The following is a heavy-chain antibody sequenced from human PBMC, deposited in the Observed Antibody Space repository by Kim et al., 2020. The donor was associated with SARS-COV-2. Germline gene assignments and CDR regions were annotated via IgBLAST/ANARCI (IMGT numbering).Heavy chain of an antibody. Sequence: GGSLRLSCAASGFMLTRYAMTWVRQAPGKGLEWIAIVSSNGTTNYYTDSVKGRFSMSRDTADNTLYLQMDSLSVEDTATYYCANNIAPGGPGNAVDVWG. J-gene: IGHJ6*02. CDR3: ANNIAPGGPGNAVDV. CDR2: VSSNGTTN. CDR1: GFMLTRYA. D-gene: IGHD6-13*01. V-gene: IGHV3-23*01.